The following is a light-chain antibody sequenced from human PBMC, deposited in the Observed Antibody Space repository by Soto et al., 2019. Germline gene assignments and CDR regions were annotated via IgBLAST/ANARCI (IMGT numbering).Light chain of an antibody. CDR3: QKYGSSPGT. Sequence: EIVLTQSPGTLSLSPGERATLSCRASQSVSSSYLAWYQQKPGQAPRLLIYGASGRATGIPDRFSGSGSGTDFTLTISRLEPEDFAVYYCQKYGSSPGTFGQGTKVEIK. V-gene: IGKV3-20*01. CDR1: QSVSSSY. J-gene: IGKJ1*01. CDR2: GAS.